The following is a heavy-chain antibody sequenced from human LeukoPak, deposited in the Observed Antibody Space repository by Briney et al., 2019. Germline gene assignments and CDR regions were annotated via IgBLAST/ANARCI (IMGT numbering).Heavy chain of an antibody. CDR1: GFTFDDYA. J-gene: IGHJ5*02. V-gene: IGHV3-9*01. Sequence: PGRSLRLSCAASGFTFDDYAMHWVRHAPGKGLEWVSGISWNSGSIGYADSVKGRFTISRDNAKNSLYLQMNSLRAEDTAVYYCARDSMIAGPHNWFDPWGQGTLVTVSS. D-gene: IGHD2-21*01. CDR3: ARDSMIAGPHNWFDP. CDR2: ISWNSGSI.